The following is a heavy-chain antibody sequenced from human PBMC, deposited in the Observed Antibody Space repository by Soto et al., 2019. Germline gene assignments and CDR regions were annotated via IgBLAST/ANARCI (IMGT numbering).Heavy chain of an antibody. CDR1: GGSFSNYA. D-gene: IGHD3-10*01. CDR2: IIPMVGIG. CDR3: ARAYGENYFYGMDV. V-gene: IGHV1-69*01. Sequence: QVQLVQSGAEVKMPGSSVRVSCKASGGSFSNYAISWVRQAPGQGLEWMGGIIPMVGIGNYAEKFLGRVTITADEATSTSDMELSSRRSEDQAVYFYARAYGENYFYGMDVWGQGTTVTVSS. J-gene: IGHJ6*02.